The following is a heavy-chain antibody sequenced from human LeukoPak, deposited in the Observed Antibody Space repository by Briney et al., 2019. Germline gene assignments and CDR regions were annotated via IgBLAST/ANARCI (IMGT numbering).Heavy chain of an antibody. CDR3: ARDHGVAARPGWFDP. CDR2: IYYSGST. V-gene: IGHV4-39*02. CDR1: GVSISSSSYY. J-gene: IGHJ5*02. Sequence: SETLSLTCTVSGVSISSSSYYWGWIRQPPGKGLEWIGSIYYSGSTYYNPSLKSRVTISVDTSKNQFSLKLSSVTAADTAVFYCARDHGVAARPGWFDPWGQGTLVTVSS. D-gene: IGHD6-6*01.